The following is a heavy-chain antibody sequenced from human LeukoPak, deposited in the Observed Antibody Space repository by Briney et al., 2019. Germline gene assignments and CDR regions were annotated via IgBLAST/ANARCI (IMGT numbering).Heavy chain of an antibody. D-gene: IGHD3-10*01. Sequence: PGGSLRLSCAASGFTFSDHYIDWVRQAPGKGLEWVGRIRNKANSYTREYAASVKGRFTISRDDAKNSVYVQMNSLKTEDTAVYYCTRDGGATLDYWGQGTLVTVSS. V-gene: IGHV3-72*01. CDR1: GFTFSDHY. CDR3: TRDGGATLDY. CDR2: IRNKANSYTR. J-gene: IGHJ4*02.